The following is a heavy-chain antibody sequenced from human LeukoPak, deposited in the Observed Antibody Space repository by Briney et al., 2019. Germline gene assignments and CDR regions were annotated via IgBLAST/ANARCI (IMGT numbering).Heavy chain of an antibody. CDR3: ARGVSGIRHFDL. CDR1: GDSVSSNSAA. V-gene: IGHV6-1*01. CDR2: TYYRSKWYN. J-gene: IGHJ2*01. D-gene: IGHD1-1*01. Sequence: SQTLSLTCVISGDSVSSNSAAWNWIRQSPSRGPEWLGRTYYRSKWYNNYAVSVKSRITINPDTSKNRFSLQLNSVTPEDTAVYYCARGVSGIRHFDLWGRGTLVTVSS.